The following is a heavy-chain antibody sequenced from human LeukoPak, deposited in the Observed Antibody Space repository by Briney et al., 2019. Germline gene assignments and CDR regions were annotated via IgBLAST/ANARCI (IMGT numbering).Heavy chain of an antibody. D-gene: IGHD3-22*01. J-gene: IGHJ4*02. Sequence: GGSLRLSCAASGFTFSSYAMHWVRQAPGKGLEWVAVISYDGSNKYYADSVEGRFTISRDNSKNTLYLQMNSLRAEDTAVYYCARDGMIVDHYFDYWGQGTLVTVSS. CDR2: ISYDGSNK. CDR3: ARDGMIVDHYFDY. V-gene: IGHV3-30-3*01. CDR1: GFTFSSYA.